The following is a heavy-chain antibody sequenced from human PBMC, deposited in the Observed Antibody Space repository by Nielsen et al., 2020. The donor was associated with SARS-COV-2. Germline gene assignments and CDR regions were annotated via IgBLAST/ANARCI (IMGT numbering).Heavy chain of an antibody. D-gene: IGHD1-26*01. Sequence: GGSLRLSCAASGFSISNYALHWVRQAPGKGLEWVAMISYEGSYKYYADSVKGRFAISRENSRNTVFLQMNSLTTDDTAVYYCARDASGMELLKDYFDYWGQGTLVTVSS. CDR1: GFSISNYA. V-gene: IGHV3-30*09. CDR3: ARDASGMELLKDYFDY. CDR2: ISYEGSYK. J-gene: IGHJ4*02.